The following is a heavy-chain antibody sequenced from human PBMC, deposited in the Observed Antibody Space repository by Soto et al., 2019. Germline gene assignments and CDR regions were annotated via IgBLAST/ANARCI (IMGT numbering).Heavy chain of an antibody. CDR3: AREDSIIIPAVSDF. D-gene: IGHD2-2*01. CDR2: ISKSGYT. CDR1: GFAFNNYG. J-gene: IGHJ4*02. Sequence: GGSLRLSCTVSGFAFNNYGINWVRQAPGKGLEWVSSISKSGYTYYSDSVKGRFTISRDNAKNSVSLQMNTLRVEDTAVYYCAREDSIIIPAVSDFWGQGTLVTVSS. V-gene: IGHV3-21*06.